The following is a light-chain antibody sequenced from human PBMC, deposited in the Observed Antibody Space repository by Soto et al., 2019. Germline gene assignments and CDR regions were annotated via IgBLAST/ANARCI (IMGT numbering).Light chain of an antibody. J-gene: IGLJ1*01. V-gene: IGLV2-14*01. CDR2: EVS. CDR1: SSDVGAYNL. CDR3: ASLTTTNFA. Sequence: QSVLTQPASVSGSPGQSITISCTGTSSDVGAYNLVSWYQHHPDKAPKLMISEVSNRPSGVSDRFSGSKSGNTASLTISGLQAEDEADYYCASLTTTNFAFGTGTKVTV.